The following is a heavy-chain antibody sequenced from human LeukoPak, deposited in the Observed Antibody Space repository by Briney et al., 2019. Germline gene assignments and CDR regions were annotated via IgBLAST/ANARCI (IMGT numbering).Heavy chain of an antibody. D-gene: IGHD6-6*01. Sequence: PGGSLRLSCAASGFTFSNYWMSWVSQAPGKGLEWVANIKQDGSEEYYLDSVTGRFTISRDNAKNSLYLQMNSLRAEDTAVYYCARWATSFDFWGQGTLVTVSS. CDR1: GFTFSNYW. CDR2: IKQDGSEE. V-gene: IGHV3-7*01. CDR3: ARWATSFDF. J-gene: IGHJ4*02.